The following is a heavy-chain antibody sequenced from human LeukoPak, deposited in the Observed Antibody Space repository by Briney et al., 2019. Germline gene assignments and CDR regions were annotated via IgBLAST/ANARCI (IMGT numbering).Heavy chain of an antibody. J-gene: IGHJ4*02. D-gene: IGHD6-19*01. V-gene: IGHV3-48*03. Sequence: PGGSLRLSCAASGFTFSYYEMIWVRQAPGKGLEWVSYITGGSTAKNYADSVKGRFTISRDNAKNSLYLQMNSLRAEDTAIYYCARDGDIAVATAPYYFDYWGQGILVTVSS. CDR1: GFTFSYYE. CDR2: ITGGSTAK. CDR3: ARDGDIAVATAPYYFDY.